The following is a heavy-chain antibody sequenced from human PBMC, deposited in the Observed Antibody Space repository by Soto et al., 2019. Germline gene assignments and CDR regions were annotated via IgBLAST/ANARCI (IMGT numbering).Heavy chain of an antibody. CDR2: ISNDGSNK. CDR1: GFSFSTYG. CDR3: ARGAHAWLRSPNNWFDP. V-gene: IGHV3-30*03. D-gene: IGHD5-12*01. Sequence: GGSLRLSCAASGFSFSTYGMHWVRQAPGKGLEWVAFISNDGSNKYYADSVKGRFTISRDNAKNTLYLQMNSLRAEDTAVYYCARGAHAWLRSPNNWFDPWGQGTLVTVSS. J-gene: IGHJ5*02.